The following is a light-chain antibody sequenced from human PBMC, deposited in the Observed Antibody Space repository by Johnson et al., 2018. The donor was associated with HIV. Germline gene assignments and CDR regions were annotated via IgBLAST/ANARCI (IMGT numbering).Light chain of an antibody. V-gene: IGLV1-51*02. J-gene: IGLJ1*01. CDR3: GTWDSILSAVGGV. Sequence: QSVLTQPPSVSAAPGQKVTISCSGSSSNIGNNYVSWYQQLPGTAPKLLIYENNKRPSGIPDRFSGSKSGTSATLGITGLQTGGEADYYCGTWDSILSAVGGVFGTGTNVTVL. CDR2: ENN. CDR1: SSNIGNNY.